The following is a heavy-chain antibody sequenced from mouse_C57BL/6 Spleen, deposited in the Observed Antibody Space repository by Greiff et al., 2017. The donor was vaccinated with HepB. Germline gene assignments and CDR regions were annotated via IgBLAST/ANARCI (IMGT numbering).Heavy chain of an antibody. D-gene: IGHD3-2*02. J-gene: IGHJ3*01. Sequence: DVKLVESGGGLVKPGGSLKLSCAASGFTFSDYGMHWVRQAPEKGLEWVAYISSGSSTIYYADTVKGRFTISRDNAKNTLYLQMRSLKSEDTAMYYCARPYSSGYVGFAYWGQGTLVTVSA. V-gene: IGHV5-17*03. CDR3: ARPYSSGYVGFAY. CDR2: ISSGSSTI. CDR1: GFTFSDYG.